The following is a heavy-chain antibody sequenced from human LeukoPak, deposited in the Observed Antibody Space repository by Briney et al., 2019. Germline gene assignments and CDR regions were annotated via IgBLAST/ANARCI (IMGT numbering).Heavy chain of an antibody. V-gene: IGHV1-3*01. D-gene: IGHD5-18*01. J-gene: IGHJ4*02. CDR2: INAGNGNT. Sequence: GASVKVSCKASGYTFTSYAMHWVRQAPGQRLEWMGWINAGNGNTKYSQKFQGRVTITRDTSASTAYMELSSLRSEDTAVYYCARDLGRRYSYALDPGPFDYWGQGTLVTVSS. CDR1: GYTFTSYA. CDR3: ARDLGRRYSYALDPGPFDY.